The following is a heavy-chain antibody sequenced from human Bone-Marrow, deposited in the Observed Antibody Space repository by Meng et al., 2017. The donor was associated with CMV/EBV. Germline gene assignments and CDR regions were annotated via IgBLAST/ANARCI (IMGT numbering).Heavy chain of an antibody. Sequence: GESLKISCAASGFTFSSYSMNWVRQAPGKGLEWGSSISSSSSYIYYADSVKGRFTISRNNAKNSLYLQMNSLRAEDTALYYCAKDIGYCSSTSCPYYGMDVWGQGPTVTGYS. V-gene: IGHV3-21*04. CDR1: GFTFSSYS. D-gene: IGHD2-2*01. CDR3: AKDIGYCSSTSCPYYGMDV. CDR2: ISSSSSYI. J-gene: IGHJ6*01.